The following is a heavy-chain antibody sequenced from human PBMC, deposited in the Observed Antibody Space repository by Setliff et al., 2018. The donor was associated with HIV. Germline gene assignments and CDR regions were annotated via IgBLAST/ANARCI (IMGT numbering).Heavy chain of an antibody. CDR1: GGSISSSSYY. Sequence: PSETLSLTCTVSGGSISSSSYYWGWIRQPPGKGLQWIGSIYYRGSTYYSPSLKSRVTISVDTSKNQFSLRLNSVTAADTAIYYCTRRGADSYYPRPLDVWGKGTTVTVS. CDR3: TRRGADSYYPRPLDV. V-gene: IGHV4-39*07. CDR2: IYYRGST. D-gene: IGHD3-10*01. J-gene: IGHJ6*03.